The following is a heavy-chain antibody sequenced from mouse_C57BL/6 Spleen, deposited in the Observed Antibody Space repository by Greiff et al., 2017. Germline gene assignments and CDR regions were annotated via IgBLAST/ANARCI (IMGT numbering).Heavy chain of an antibody. Sequence: EVMLVESGGGLVKPGGSLKLSCAASGFTFSSYAMSWVRQTPEKRLEWVATISDGGSYTYYPDNVKGRFTISRDNAKNNLYLQMSHLKSEDTAMYYCARRLWDYAMDYWGQGTSGTVSS. CDR1: GFTFSSYA. V-gene: IGHV5-4*03. CDR3: ARRLWDYAMDY. D-gene: IGHD1-1*02. J-gene: IGHJ4*01. CDR2: ISDGGSYT.